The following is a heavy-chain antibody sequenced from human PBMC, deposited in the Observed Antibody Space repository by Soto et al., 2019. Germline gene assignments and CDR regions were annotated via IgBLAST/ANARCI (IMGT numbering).Heavy chain of an antibody. CDR1: GGSISSSSYY. CDR2: IYYSGST. Sequence: QLQLQESGPGLVKPSETLSLTCTVSGGSISSSSYYWGWIRQPPGKGLEWIGSIYYSGSTYYNPSLKSRVTISVDTSKNQFSLKLSSVTAADTAVYYCARHGRGYSFGSPFDYWGQGTLVTVSS. D-gene: IGHD5-18*01. CDR3: ARHGRGYSFGSPFDY. V-gene: IGHV4-39*01. J-gene: IGHJ4*02.